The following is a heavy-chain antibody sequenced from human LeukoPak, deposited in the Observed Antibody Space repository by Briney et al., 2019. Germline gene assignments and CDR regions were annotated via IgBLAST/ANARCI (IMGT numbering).Heavy chain of an antibody. CDR2: IIPLLGVT. CDR3: ARARTMITFGGVRHAFDI. CDR1: GGTFSSYA. V-gene: IGHV1-69*04. J-gene: IGHJ3*02. D-gene: IGHD3-16*01. Sequence: EASVKVSCKASGGTFSSYAFNWVRQAPGQGLEWVGRIIPLLGVTNHAQKLQGRVTVTADPATNTAYMELSSLIPDDTAVYYCARARTMITFGGVRHAFDIWGQGTLVTVSS.